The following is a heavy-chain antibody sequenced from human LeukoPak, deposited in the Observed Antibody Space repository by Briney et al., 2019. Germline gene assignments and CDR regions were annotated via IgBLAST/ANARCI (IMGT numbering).Heavy chain of an antibody. CDR1: GFTFSSYS. V-gene: IGHV3-48*01. J-gene: IGHJ5*02. CDR3: ARDSGYSYGAFDP. CDR2: ISSSSSTI. Sequence: GGSLRLSCAASGFTFSSYSMNWVRQAPGKGLEWVSYISSSSSTIYYADSVKGRLTISRDNAKSSLYLQMNSLRAEDTAVYYCARDSGYSYGAFDPWGQGTLVTVSS. D-gene: IGHD5-18*01.